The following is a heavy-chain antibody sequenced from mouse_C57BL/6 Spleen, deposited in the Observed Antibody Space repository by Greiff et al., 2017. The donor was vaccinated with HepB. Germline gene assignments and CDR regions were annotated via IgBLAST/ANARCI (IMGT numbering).Heavy chain of an antibody. CDR1: GFSFNTYA. V-gene: IGHV10-1*01. CDR2: IRSKSNNYAT. CDR3: VRHGRGNYDFDY. Sequence: EVQGVESGGGLVQPKGSLKLSCAASGFSFNTYAMNWVRQAPGKGLEWVARIRSKSNNYATYYADSVKDRFTISRDDSESMLYLQMNNLKTEDTAMYYCVRHGRGNYDFDYWGQGTTLTVSS. J-gene: IGHJ2*01. D-gene: IGHD2-1*01.